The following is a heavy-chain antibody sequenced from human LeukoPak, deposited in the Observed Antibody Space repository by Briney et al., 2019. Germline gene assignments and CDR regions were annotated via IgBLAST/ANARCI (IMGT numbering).Heavy chain of an antibody. J-gene: IGHJ4*02. CDR1: GFTFSSYW. CDR3: ASDGGPFDY. CDR2: IKQDGGEK. D-gene: IGHD3-16*01. Sequence: GGSLRLSCAASGFTFSSYWMSWVRQAPGKGLEWVANIKQDGGEKYYVDSVKGRFTISRDDAKKSVYLQMNSLRVEDTAVYFCASDGGPFDYWGQGTLVTVAS. V-gene: IGHV3-7*01.